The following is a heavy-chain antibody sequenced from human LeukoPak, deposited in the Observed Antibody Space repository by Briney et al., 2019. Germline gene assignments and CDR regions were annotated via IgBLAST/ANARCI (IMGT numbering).Heavy chain of an antibody. J-gene: IGHJ4*02. V-gene: IGHV6-1*01. CDR3: ARGRGGYDPFDY. D-gene: IGHD5-12*01. Sequence: SQTLSLTCALSGDGVSSDSAAWNWIRQSPSRGLEWLGRTYYRSKWYNDYADSVKSRITINPDTSKNQFPLQLDSVTPEDTAVYYCARGRGGYDPFDYWGQGTLVTVSS. CDR1: GDGVSSDSAA. CDR2: TYYRSKWYN.